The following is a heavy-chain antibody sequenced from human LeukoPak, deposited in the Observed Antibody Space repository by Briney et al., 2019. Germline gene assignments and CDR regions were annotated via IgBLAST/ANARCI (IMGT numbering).Heavy chain of an antibody. Sequence: ASVKVSCKASGYTFTSYDINWVRQVTGQGLEWMGWMNPNSGNTGYAQKFQGRVTMTRNTSISTAYMELSSLRSEDTAVYYCARGRGGSSYYYYGMDVWGQGTTVTVSS. D-gene: IGHD1-26*01. V-gene: IGHV1-8*01. J-gene: IGHJ6*02. CDR2: MNPNSGNT. CDR3: ARGRGGSSYYYYGMDV. CDR1: GYTFTSYD.